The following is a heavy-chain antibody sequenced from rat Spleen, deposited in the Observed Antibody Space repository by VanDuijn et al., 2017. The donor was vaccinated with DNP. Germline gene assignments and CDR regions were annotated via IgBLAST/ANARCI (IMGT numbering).Heavy chain of an antibody. CDR2: ISYSGRT. V-gene: IGHV3-1*01. J-gene: IGHJ2*01. Sequence: EVQLQESGPGLVKPSQSLSLTCSVTGYSITSNYWGWVRQFPGNKLEYIGHISYSGRTTYNPSLKRQISITRDTSKNQFFLQLKSVTTEDTATYYCARWGDYFDYWGQGVMVTVSS. CDR3: ARWGDYFDY. CDR1: GYSITSNY.